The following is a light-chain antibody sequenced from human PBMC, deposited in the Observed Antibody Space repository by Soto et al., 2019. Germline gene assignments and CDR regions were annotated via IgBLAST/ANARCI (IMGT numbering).Light chain of an antibody. CDR2: GAS. J-gene: IGKJ1*01. Sequence: DLQMTQSPSSLSASVGDRVTITCRATQDISTWLAWYQQKPEKAPKSLIFGASSLQSGVPSRFSGSGSGTDFTLTISSLQPEDFATYFCQQYYDYPPTFGQGTKVEIK. V-gene: IGKV1D-16*01. CDR1: QDISTW. CDR3: QQYYDYPPT.